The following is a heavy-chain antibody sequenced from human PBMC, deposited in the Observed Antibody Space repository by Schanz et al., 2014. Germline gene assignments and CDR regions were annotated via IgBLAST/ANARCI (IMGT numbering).Heavy chain of an antibody. J-gene: IGHJ4*02. D-gene: IGHD3-22*01. CDR2: IGPASDP. CDR1: GFSFSDYS. Sequence: VQLVESGGGLVKPGGSLRLSCAASGFSFSDYSMSWVRQAIGKGLEWVSGIGPASDPYYAGSVKGRFTISRENGKNSLYLQMNSLRTEDTAVYFCAKSYDTSGYSGFDYWGQGTLVTVSS. CDR3: AKSYDTSGYSGFDY. V-gene: IGHV3-13*05.